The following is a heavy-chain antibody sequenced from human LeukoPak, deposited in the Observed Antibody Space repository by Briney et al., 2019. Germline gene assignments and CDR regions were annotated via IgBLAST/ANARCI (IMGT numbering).Heavy chain of an antibody. CDR1: GYTFTSYY. CDR3: ARATPVPDRLRFLDY. V-gene: IGHV1-46*01. CDR2: INPSGGST. Sequence: GASVKVSCKASGYTFTSYYMHWVRQAPGQGLEWMGIINPSGGSTSYAQKFQGRVTMTRDTCTSTVYMELSSLRSEDTAVYYCARATPVPDRLRFLDYWGQGTLVTVSS. D-gene: IGHD2-21*02. J-gene: IGHJ4*02.